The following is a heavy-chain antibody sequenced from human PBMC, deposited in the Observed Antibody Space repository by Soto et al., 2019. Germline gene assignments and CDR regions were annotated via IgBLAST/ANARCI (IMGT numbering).Heavy chain of an antibody. CDR1: GFTFDDYA. D-gene: IGHD3-22*01. Sequence: GGSLRLSCVASGFTFDDYAIHWVRQTPGKGLEWVSGLTWNGEVLGDAYSVKGRFTISRDNAKNSLYLEMNSLRPEDTALYYCVKDSESSGYLTHLDYWGQGTLVTVSS. CDR2: LTWNGEVL. V-gene: IGHV3-9*01. CDR3: VKDSESSGYLTHLDY. J-gene: IGHJ4*02.